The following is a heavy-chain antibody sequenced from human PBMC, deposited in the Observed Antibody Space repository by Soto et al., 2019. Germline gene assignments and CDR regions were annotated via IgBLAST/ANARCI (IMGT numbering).Heavy chain of an antibody. D-gene: IGHD4-17*01. CDR2: IYYSGST. CDR3: ARGRWPYGDDAYFDY. J-gene: IGHJ4*02. Sequence: SETLSLTCTVSGGSISSYYWSWIRQPPGKGLEWIGYIYYSGSTNYNPSLKSRVTISVDTSKNQFSLKLSSVTAADTAVYYCARGRWPYGDDAYFDYWGQGTLVTVSS. CDR1: GGSISSYY. V-gene: IGHV4-59*01.